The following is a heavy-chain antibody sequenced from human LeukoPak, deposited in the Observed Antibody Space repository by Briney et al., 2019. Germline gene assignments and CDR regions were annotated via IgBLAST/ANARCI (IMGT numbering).Heavy chain of an antibody. CDR2: IKPDGHDK. Sequence: SGGSLRLSCATSGYTFEKSWMTWVRQAPGKGPESVATIKPDGHDKDYVDSVRGRFTVSRDNIRKSLFLDMDNLRVEDTAMYFCARGGFGSSRYWLDWGPGTPVTVS. D-gene: IGHD6-13*01. V-gene: IGHV3-7*03. CDR3: ARGGFGSSRYWLD. CDR1: GYTFEKSW. J-gene: IGHJ4*02.